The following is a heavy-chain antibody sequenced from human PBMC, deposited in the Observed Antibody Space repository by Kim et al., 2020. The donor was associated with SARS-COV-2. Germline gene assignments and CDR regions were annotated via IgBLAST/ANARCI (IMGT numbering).Heavy chain of an antibody. D-gene: IGHD6-13*01. CDR1: GGSFSGYY. CDR3: ARAPGIAAAGSTGGWFDP. V-gene: IGHV4-34*01. J-gene: IGHJ5*02. Sequence: SETLSLTCAVYGGSFSGYYWSWIRQPPGKGLEWIGEINHSGSTNYNPSLKSRVTISVDTSKNQFSLKLSSVTAADTAVYYCARAPGIAAAGSTGGWFDP. CDR2: INHSGST.